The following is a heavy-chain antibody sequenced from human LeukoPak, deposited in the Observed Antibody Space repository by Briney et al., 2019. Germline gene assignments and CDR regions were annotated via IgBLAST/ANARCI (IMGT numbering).Heavy chain of an antibody. J-gene: IGHJ4*02. Sequence: GGSLRLSCAASGFTSSSYALNWVRQAPGKGLEWVATVSGSGDRMYHADSVKGRFTISRDNSKNTIYLQMNSLRAGDTALYYCAKAAAAPGFDFWGQGTLVTVSS. CDR1: GFTSSSYA. V-gene: IGHV3-23*01. CDR3: AKAAAAPGFDF. CDR2: VSGSGDRM. D-gene: IGHD6-13*01.